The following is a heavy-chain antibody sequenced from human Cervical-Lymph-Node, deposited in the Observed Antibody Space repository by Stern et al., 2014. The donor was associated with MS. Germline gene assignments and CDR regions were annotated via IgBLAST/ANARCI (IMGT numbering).Heavy chain of an antibody. CDR1: GASIHIGGYY. J-gene: IGHJ6*02. Sequence: VQLVESGPGLVKPSQTLSLTCTVSGASIHIGGYYWSWIRQHPVKGLEWIGYMFYSGSTYYNPSLRSRVTISADTSKKQFSLRLSSVTAADTAVYYCARSVARSHGMDVWGQGTTVIVSS. CDR3: ARSVARSHGMDV. D-gene: IGHD2-15*01. V-gene: IGHV4-31*03. CDR2: MFYSGST.